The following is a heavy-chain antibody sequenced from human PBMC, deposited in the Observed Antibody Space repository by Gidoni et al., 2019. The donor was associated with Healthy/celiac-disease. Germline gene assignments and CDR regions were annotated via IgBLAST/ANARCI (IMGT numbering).Heavy chain of an antibody. V-gene: IGHV4-34*01. CDR3: ARGRQWKTFDI. J-gene: IGHJ3*02. Sequence: QVQLQQWGAGLLKPSATLSLTCAVYGGSFSGYYWSWIRQPPGQGLEWIGEINHSGSTNYNPSLKSRVTISVDTSKNQFALKLSSVTAAETAVYYCARGRQWKTFDIWGQGTMVTVSS. D-gene: IGHD6-19*01. CDR1: GGSFSGYY. CDR2: INHSGST.